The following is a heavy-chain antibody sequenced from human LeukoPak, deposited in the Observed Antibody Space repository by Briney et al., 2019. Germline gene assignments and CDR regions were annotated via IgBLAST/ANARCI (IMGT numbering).Heavy chain of an antibody. CDR1: GLTFSSYA. D-gene: IGHD3-10*01. V-gene: IGHV3-23*01. CDR2: ISGSGGST. Sequence: PGGSLRLSCAASGLTFSSYAMSWVRQAPGKGLEWVSAISGSGGSTYYADSVKGRFTISRDNSKNTLYLQMNSLRAEDTAVYYCAKLQARGGGSGRNWFDPWGQGTLVTVSS. CDR3: AKLQARGGGSGRNWFDP. J-gene: IGHJ5*02.